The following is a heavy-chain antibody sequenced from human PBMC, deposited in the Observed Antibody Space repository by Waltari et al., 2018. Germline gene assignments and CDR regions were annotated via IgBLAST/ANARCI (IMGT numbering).Heavy chain of an antibody. J-gene: IGHJ4*02. D-gene: IGHD2-2*02. Sequence: QVNLVESGGGVVQPGGSLRLSCATSGFTFSNFGMHWVRQAPGKGREWVAIIWFDGSDKFYADSVRGRFTISRDNSARTLYLDMDSLRLDDTAMYYCAKDAFGNTYLDFWGQGTLVTVSS. CDR1: GFTFSNFG. V-gene: IGHV3-30*02. CDR2: IWFDGSDK. CDR3: AKDAFGNTYLDF.